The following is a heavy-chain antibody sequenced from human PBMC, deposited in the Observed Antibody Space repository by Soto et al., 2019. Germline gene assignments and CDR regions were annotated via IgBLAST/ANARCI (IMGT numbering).Heavy chain of an antibody. J-gene: IGHJ1*01. CDR2: MNMDGNRI. V-gene: IGHV3-74*01. CDR3: VRGDGDRYDGHGYLGQH. Sequence: EVQLVESGGGLVQPGGSLRLSCAASGFTFSSYWMHWVRQAPGKGLEWVSRMNMDGNRISYVDSVKGRCTISRDNAKNTFYMEMNSARVEDTAVYYCVRGDGDRYDGHGYLGQHWGQGSLVTVSS. D-gene: IGHD2-21*01. CDR1: GFTFSSYW.